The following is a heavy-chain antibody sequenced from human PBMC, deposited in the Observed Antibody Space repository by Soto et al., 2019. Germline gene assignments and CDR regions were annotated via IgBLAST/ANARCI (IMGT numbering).Heavy chain of an antibody. CDR3: AEEIVGAPGWFDP. J-gene: IGHJ5*02. Sequence: EVQLVESGGGLVQPGRSLRLSCAASGFTFDDYAMHWVRQAPGKGLEWVSGISRNSGSIGYADSVKGRFTISRDNAKNSLYLQMNSLRAEDTALYYCAEEIVGAPGWFDPWGQGTLVTVSS. D-gene: IGHD1-26*01. CDR1: GFTFDDYA. CDR2: ISRNSGSI. V-gene: IGHV3-9*01.